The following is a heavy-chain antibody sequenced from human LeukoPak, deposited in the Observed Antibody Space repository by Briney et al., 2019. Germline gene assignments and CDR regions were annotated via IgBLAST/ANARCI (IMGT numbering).Heavy chain of an antibody. CDR3: VVVCSSTSCYAGLDY. D-gene: IGHD2-2*01. Sequence: PGGSLRLSCAASGFTISSYSMNWVRQAPGKGLEWVSSISSSSSHIYYADSVKGRFTISRDNAKNSLYLQMNSLRAEDTAVYYCVVVCSSTSCYAGLDYWGQGTLVTVSS. V-gene: IGHV3-21*01. J-gene: IGHJ4*02. CDR1: GFTISSYS. CDR2: ISSSSSHI.